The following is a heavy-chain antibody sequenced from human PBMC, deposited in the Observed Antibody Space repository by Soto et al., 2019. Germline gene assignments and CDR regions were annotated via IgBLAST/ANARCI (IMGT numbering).Heavy chain of an antibody. CDR1: GFTFSIYS. CDR2: ISSSGSTI. Sequence: GGSLRLSCAAAGFTFSIYSMSWVRQAPGKGLEWVSNISSSGSTIYYADSVKGRFTISRDNAKNSLYLQMNSLRDEDTAVYYCARDPYYDSSGSCSAPWGQRTLVPVSS. D-gene: IGHD3-22*01. J-gene: IGHJ5*02. V-gene: IGHV3-48*02. CDR3: ARDPYYDSSGSCSAP.